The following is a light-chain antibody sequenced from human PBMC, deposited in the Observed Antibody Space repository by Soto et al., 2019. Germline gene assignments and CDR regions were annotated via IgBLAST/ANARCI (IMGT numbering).Light chain of an antibody. Sequence: IQMTQSPSSVSASVGDTVTITCRASQGIGSWLAWYHQIPGKAPKLLIYSASSLQSGTPSRFTGRGSGAAFTLTITKLQPEDVGVYHSQQASSFPLTFGGGTKMDIK. CDR1: QGIGSW. CDR2: SAS. V-gene: IGKV1-12*01. J-gene: IGKJ4*01. CDR3: QQASSFPLT.